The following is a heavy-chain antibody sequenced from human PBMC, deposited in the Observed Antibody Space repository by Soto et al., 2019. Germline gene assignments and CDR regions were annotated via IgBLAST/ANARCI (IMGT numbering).Heavy chain of an antibody. V-gene: IGHV4-34*01. CDR1: GGSFSGYY. CDR3: ARVGSGYSVIGY. CDR2: INHSGST. J-gene: IGHJ4*02. D-gene: IGHD6-19*01. Sequence: QVQLQQWGAGLLKPSETLSLTCAVYGGSFSGYYWSWIRQPPGKGLEWIGEINHSGSTNYNPSLKARVTISLDTSKNQFSLKLSSVTAADTAVYYWARVGSGYSVIGYWGQGTLVTVSS.